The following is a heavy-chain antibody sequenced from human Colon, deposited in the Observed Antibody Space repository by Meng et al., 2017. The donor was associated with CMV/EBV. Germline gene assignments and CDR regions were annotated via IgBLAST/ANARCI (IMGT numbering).Heavy chain of an antibody. D-gene: IGHD6-19*01. CDR3: ARKNSGWSGAFDL. CDR2: IGTAGDT. V-gene: IGHV3-13*01. J-gene: IGHJ3*01. Sequence: LSLTCAASGFTFSNYDMHWVRQGSGRGLEWVSAIGTAGDTYYPGSVKGRFTAFRENAKNSLYLQMSSLRAGDTAVYYCARKNSGWSGAFDLWGQGTMVTVSS. CDR1: GFTFSNYD.